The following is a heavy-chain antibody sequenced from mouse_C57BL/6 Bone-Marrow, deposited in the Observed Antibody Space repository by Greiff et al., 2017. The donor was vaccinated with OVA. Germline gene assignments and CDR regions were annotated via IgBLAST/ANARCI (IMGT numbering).Heavy chain of an antibody. Sequence: VHVKQSVAELVRPGASVKLSCTASGFNIKNTYMHWVKQRPEQGLEWIGRIDPANDNTKYAPKFQGKATMTADTSSNTAYLQLSSLSSEDTAVYCCARGNCGSSFYAMDYWGQGTSVTVSS. CDR3: ARGNCGSSFYAMDY. J-gene: IGHJ4*01. V-gene: IGHV14-3*01. D-gene: IGHD1-1*01. CDR2: IDPANDNT. CDR1: GFNIKNTY.